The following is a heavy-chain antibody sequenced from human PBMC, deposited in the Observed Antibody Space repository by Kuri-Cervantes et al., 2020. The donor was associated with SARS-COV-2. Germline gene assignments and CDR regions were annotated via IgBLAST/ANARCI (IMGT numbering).Heavy chain of an antibody. CDR2: ISGTGFNT. Sequence: GGSLRLSCAASGFTVSSNYMSWVRQAPGKGLEWVSFISGTGFNTDYAASVKGRFTISRDNSKNTLYLQMNSLRAEDTAVYYCAKDTDYTHDYWGQGTLVTVSS. J-gene: IGHJ4*02. V-gene: IGHV3-23*01. D-gene: IGHD4-11*01. CDR1: GFTVSSNY. CDR3: AKDTDYTHDY.